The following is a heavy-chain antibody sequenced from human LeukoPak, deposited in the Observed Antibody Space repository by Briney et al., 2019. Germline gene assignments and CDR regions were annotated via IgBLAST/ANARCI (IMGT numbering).Heavy chain of an antibody. D-gene: IGHD2-2*01. Sequence: SVKVSCKASGYTFTSYDINWVRQATGQGLEWMGWMNPNSGNTGYAQKFQGRVTITRNTSISTAYMELSSLRSEDTAVYYCARGIGGYCSSTSCVFDMWGQGTMVTVSS. V-gene: IGHV1-8*03. CDR1: GYTFTSYD. J-gene: IGHJ3*02. CDR2: MNPNSGNT. CDR3: ARGIGGYCSSTSCVFDM.